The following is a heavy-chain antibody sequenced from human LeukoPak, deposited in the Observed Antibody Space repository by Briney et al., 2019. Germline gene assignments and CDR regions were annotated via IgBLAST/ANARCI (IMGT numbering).Heavy chain of an antibody. CDR2: INPNSGGT. V-gene: IGHV1-2*02. Sequence: ASVKVSCKASGYTFTGYYMHWVRQAPGQGLEWMGWINPNSGGTNYAQKFQGRVTMTRDTSISTVYIELSSVRSDDTAVYYCARDPSRVYYYDSHDAFDIWGQGTMVTVSS. D-gene: IGHD3-22*01. CDR3: ARDPSRVYYYDSHDAFDI. CDR1: GYTFTGYY. J-gene: IGHJ3*02.